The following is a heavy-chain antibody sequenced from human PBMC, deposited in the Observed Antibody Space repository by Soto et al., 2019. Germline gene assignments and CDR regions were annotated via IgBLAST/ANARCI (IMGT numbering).Heavy chain of an antibody. Sequence: LRLSCVASGFTFSGNVMSWVRQAPGKGLEWISIIGGSGGSTYYADSVKGRFTISRNNSNNTLYLQMHSLTADDTAVYYCAKNGCGGDCYSSVAGNWFDPWGQGTLVTVSS. V-gene: IGHV3-23*01. J-gene: IGHJ5*02. CDR2: IGGSGGST. CDR1: GFTFSGNV. CDR3: AKNGCGGDCYSSVAGNWFDP. D-gene: IGHD2-21*02.